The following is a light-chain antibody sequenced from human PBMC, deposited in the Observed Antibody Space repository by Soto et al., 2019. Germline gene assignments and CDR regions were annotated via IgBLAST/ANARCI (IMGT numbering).Light chain of an antibody. CDR1: SSDVGGYNY. V-gene: IGLV2-14*01. Sequence: QSALTQPASVSASPGQSITISCTGTSSDVGGYNYVSWYQQHPGKAPKLMIYDVRNRPSGVSDRFSGSKSGNTASLTISGLQAEDEADYYCSSYTSSSPHVFGTGTQLTVL. J-gene: IGLJ1*01. CDR2: DVR. CDR3: SSYTSSSPHV.